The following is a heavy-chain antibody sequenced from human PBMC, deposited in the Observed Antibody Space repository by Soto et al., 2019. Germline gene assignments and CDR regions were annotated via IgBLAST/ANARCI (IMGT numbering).Heavy chain of an antibody. Sequence: QLQLQESGSGLVKPSQTLSLTCAVSGGSISSGGYSWSWIRQPPGKGLEWIGYIYHSGSTYYNPSLKSRVTISVDRSKNQFSLKLSSVTAADTAVYYCARVSGDCSSTSCYEDDFYYYYGMDVWGQGTTVTVSS. D-gene: IGHD2-2*01. CDR1: GGSISSGGYS. CDR2: IYHSGST. CDR3: ARVSGDCSSTSCYEDDFYYYYGMDV. J-gene: IGHJ6*02. V-gene: IGHV4-30-2*01.